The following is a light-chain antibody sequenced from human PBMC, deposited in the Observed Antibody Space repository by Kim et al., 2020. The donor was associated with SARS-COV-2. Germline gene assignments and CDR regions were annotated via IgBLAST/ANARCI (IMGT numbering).Light chain of an antibody. Sequence: QPVLTQPPSASASLGASVTLTCTLSSGYSNYKVDWYQQRPGKGPRFVMRVGTGGIVGSKGDGIPDRFSVLGSGLNRYLTIKNIQEEDESDYHCGADPKVFGGGTQLTVL. CDR3: GADPKV. V-gene: IGLV9-49*01. CDR2: VGTGGIVG. CDR1: SGYSNYK. J-gene: IGLJ2*01.